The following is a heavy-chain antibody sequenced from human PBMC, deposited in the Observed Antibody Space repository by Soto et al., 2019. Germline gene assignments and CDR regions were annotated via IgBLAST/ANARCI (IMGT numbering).Heavy chain of an antibody. CDR3: ARQRTSLVPPAYFDV. CDR2: IYYSGST. J-gene: IGHJ4*02. V-gene: IGHV4-39*01. D-gene: IGHD2-2*01. Sequence: SETLSLTCTVTGDSISSRSYYWGWMGQPPGKGLEWIGSIYYSGSTYNNPSLRSRVSMSIDKSKDQFSLKLKSVTAADTALYFCARQRTSLVPPAYFDVWGPASLVTVSS. CDR1: GDSISSRSYY.